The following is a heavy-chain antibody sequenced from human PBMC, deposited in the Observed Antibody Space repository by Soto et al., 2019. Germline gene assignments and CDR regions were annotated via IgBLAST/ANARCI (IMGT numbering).Heavy chain of an antibody. J-gene: IGHJ5*02. CDR2: IYYSGST. Sequence: PSETLSLTCTVSGGSISSGGYYWSWIRQHPGKGLEWIGYIYYSGSTYYNPSLKSRVTISVDTSKNQFSLKLSSVTAADTAVYYCARNPPAVVVPDTPLINWFDPWGQGTLVTVSS. CDR3: ARNPPAVVVPDTPLINWFDP. V-gene: IGHV4-31*03. D-gene: IGHD2-2*01. CDR1: GGSISSGGYY.